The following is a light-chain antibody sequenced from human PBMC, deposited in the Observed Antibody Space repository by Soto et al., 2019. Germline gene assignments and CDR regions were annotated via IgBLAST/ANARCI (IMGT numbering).Light chain of an antibody. V-gene: IGKV3-20*01. CDR2: GAS. Sequence: IVLTQSPGTLSLSPGERATLSCRASQSVSSSYLAWYQQKPGQAPRLLIYGASSRATGIPDRFSGSGSGTDFTLTISRLEPEDFAVYYCQQYGSSLITFGQGTDWRLN. CDR3: QQYGSSLIT. CDR1: QSVSSSY. J-gene: IGKJ5*01.